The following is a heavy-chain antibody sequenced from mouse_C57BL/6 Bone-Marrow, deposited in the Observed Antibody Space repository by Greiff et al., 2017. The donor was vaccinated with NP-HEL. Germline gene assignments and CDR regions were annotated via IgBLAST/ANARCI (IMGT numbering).Heavy chain of an antibody. D-gene: IGHD1-1*01. Sequence: VQLQQPGADLVKPGASVKLSCKASGYTFTSYWMHWVKQRPGRGLEWIGRIDPNSGGTRFNEKFKTKATLTVDKPSSTAYMQLSSLTYEDSAVYYCARFYYGSRGWYFDGWGTGTTVTVSS. CDR2: IDPNSGGT. J-gene: IGHJ1*03. CDR1: GYTFTSYW. V-gene: IGHV1-72*01. CDR3: ARFYYGSRGWYFDG.